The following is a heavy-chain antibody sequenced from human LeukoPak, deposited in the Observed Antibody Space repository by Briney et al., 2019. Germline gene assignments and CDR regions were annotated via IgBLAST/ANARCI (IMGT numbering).Heavy chain of an antibody. V-gene: IGHV1-8*01. CDR1: EYTFTSYD. CDR3: ARGGPPGPTRISEY. D-gene: IGHD2-15*01. J-gene: IGHJ4*02. CDR2: MNAKSDNT. Sequence: GASVKVSCKASEYTFTSYDINWVRQATGPGLEWMGWMNAKSDNTGYAQKFQGRVTMTRNNSISTAYMELSSLTSEDTAVYYCARGGPPGPTRISEYWGQGTLVPVS.